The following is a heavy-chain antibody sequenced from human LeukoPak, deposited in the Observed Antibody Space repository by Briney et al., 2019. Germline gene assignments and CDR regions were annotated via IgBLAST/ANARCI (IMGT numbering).Heavy chain of an antibody. Sequence: PGGSLRLSCAASGFTFSSYGMHWVRQAPGKGLEWVAFIRYDGSNKYYADSVKGRFTISRDNSKNTLYLQMNSLRAEDTAVYYCAKTPVPYSCGWYALDYWGQGTLVTVSS. J-gene: IGHJ4*02. D-gene: IGHD6-19*01. CDR2: IRYDGSNK. CDR3: AKTPVPYSCGWYALDY. CDR1: GFTFSSYG. V-gene: IGHV3-30*02.